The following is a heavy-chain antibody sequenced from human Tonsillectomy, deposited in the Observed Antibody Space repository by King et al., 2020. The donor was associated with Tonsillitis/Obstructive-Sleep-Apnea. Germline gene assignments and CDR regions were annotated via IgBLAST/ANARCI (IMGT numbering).Heavy chain of an antibody. V-gene: IGHV3-7*04. D-gene: IGHD4-11*01. CDR2: IKQDGSEK. CDR3: ARDGMTTEVYYYMDV. J-gene: IGHJ6*03. Sequence: QLVQSGGGLVQPGGSLRPSCAASGFTFSSYWMSWVRQAPGKGLEWVANIKQDGSEKYYVDSVKGRFTISRDNAKNSLYLQMNSLRAEDTAVYYCARDGMTTEVYYYMDVWGKGTTVTVSS. CDR1: GFTFSSYW.